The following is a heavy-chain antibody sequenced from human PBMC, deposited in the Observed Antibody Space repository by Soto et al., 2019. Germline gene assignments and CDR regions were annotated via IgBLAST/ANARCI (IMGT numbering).Heavy chain of an antibody. CDR3: ARDDGGIVGPNRAFDY. V-gene: IGHV3-23*01. D-gene: IGHD1-26*01. J-gene: IGHJ4*02. CDR1: GFTFSSYA. Sequence: LRLSCAASGFTFSSYAMSWVRQAPGKGLEWVSAISGSGGSNKYYADSVNGRFTISRDNSKNTLYLQMNSLRAEDTAVYYCARDDGGIVGPNRAFDYWRQGTLVTVSS. CDR2: ISGSGGSNK.